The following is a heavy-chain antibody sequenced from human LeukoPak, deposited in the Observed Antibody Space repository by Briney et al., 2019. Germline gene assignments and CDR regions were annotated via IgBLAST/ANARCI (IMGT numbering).Heavy chain of an antibody. Sequence: SETLSLTCAVYGGSFSGYYWSWIRQPPGKGLEWIGEINHSGSTNYNPSLKSRVTISVDTSKNQFSLKLSSVTAADTAVYYCARGRRRIVFDPWGQGTLVTASS. CDR1: GGSFSGYY. CDR2: INHSGST. D-gene: IGHD2-15*01. V-gene: IGHV4-34*01. CDR3: ARGRRRIVFDP. J-gene: IGHJ5*02.